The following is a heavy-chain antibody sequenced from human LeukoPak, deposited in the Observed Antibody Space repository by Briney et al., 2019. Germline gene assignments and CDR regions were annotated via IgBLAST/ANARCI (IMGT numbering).Heavy chain of an antibody. CDR3: ARWGLAYAIDY. Sequence: ASVKVSCKSSGYTFTAYYIHWVRLAPGHGLEWMGWINPKSGETKFAQNLQGRVGLTSDSSTSTASMELRSLTSDDTAVYYCARWGLAYAIDYWGQGTLVTVSS. V-gene: IGHV1-2*02. D-gene: IGHD2-8*01. J-gene: IGHJ4*02. CDR1: GYTFTAYY. CDR2: INPKSGET.